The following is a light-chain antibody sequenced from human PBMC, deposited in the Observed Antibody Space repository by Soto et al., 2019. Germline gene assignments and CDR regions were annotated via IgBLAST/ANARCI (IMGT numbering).Light chain of an antibody. J-gene: IGLJ2*01. CDR2: DVN. Sequence: QSVLTQPRSVSGSPGQSVTISCTGTSSDVGAYNYVSWYQQHPGKAPKVMIYDVNKRPSGVPDRFSGSKSDNTASLTISGLQAEDEDDYYCCAYAGSYNLVFGGGTKVTVL. CDR1: SSDVGAYNY. CDR3: CAYAGSYNLV. V-gene: IGLV2-11*01.